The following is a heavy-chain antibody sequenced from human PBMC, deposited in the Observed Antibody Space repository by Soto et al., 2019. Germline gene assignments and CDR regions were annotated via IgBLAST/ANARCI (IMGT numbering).Heavy chain of an antibody. Sequence: QVQLQESGPGLVKTSETLSLTCTVSGGSISSYYWSWIRQPPGKGLEWIGYIYYSGSTNYNPSLKSRVTISVDTSKNQFSLKLSSVTAADTAVYYCARRMATRGGLNWFDPWGQGTLVTVSS. CDR2: IYYSGST. J-gene: IGHJ5*02. V-gene: IGHV4-59*01. D-gene: IGHD2-15*01. CDR1: GGSISSYY. CDR3: ARRMATRGGLNWFDP.